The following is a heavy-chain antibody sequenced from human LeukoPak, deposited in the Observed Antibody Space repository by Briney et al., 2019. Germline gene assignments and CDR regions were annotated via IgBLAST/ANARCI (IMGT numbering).Heavy chain of an antibody. CDR3: AELGITMIGGV. Sequence: GGSLRLSCAASGFTFSTYRMTWVRQAPGKGLEWVANIKQDGSEKHYVDSVKGRFTISRDNAKNSLYLQMSSLRAEDTAVYYCAELGITMIGGVWGKGTTVTISS. J-gene: IGHJ6*04. CDR2: IKQDGSEK. V-gene: IGHV3-7*01. CDR1: GFTFSTYR. D-gene: IGHD3-10*02.